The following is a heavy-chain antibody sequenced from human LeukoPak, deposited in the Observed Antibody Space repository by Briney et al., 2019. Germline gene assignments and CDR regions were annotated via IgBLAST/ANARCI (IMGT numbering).Heavy chain of an antibody. CDR3: ARGRRWGSPYNWFDP. D-gene: IGHD3-16*01. CDR1: GGSFSGYY. Sequence: SETLSLTCAVYGGSFSGYYWSWIRQPPEKGLEWIGDINHSGSTNYNPSLKSRVTISVDTSKNQFSLKLSSVTAADTAVYYCARGRRWGSPYNWFDPWGQGTLVTVSS. J-gene: IGHJ5*02. V-gene: IGHV4-34*01. CDR2: INHSGST.